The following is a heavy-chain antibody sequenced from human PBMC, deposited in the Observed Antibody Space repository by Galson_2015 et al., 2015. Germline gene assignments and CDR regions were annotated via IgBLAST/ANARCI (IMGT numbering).Heavy chain of an antibody. CDR3: ARQYSSNWHIPEYFQH. CDR2: IYYSGTT. J-gene: IGHJ1*01. D-gene: IGHD6-13*01. Sequence: SETLSLTCTVSGAPISSATYYWGWVRQPPGRGLEWIGNIYYSGTTYYNPSLKSRVTLSVDTSRNHFSLKLASMTAADTAVYYCARQYSSNWHIPEYFQHWGQGTLVTVSS. V-gene: IGHV4-39*01. CDR1: GAPISSATYY.